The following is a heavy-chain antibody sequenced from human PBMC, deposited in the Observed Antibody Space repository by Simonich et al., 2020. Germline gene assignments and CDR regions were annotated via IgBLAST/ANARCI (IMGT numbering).Heavy chain of an antibody. CDR1: GYTFTSYG. CDR3: ARSTTETTAFDI. V-gene: IGHV1-18*01. J-gene: IGHJ3*02. D-gene: IGHD1-1*01. CDR2: IGANKANT. Sequence: QVQLVQSGAEVKKPGASVKVSCKASGYTFTSYGIRWARQAPGQGLEWMGWIGANKANTNYAQKLQGRVTMTTDTSTSTADMELRSLRSDDTAVYYCARSTTETTAFDIWGQGTMVTVSS.